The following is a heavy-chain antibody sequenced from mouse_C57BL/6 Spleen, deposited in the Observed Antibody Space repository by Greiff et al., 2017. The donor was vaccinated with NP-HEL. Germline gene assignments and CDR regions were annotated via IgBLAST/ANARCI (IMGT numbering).Heavy chain of an antibody. CDR3: AGGLDYGSSSWFAY. CDR2: IYPGDGDT. V-gene: IGHV1-80*01. Sequence: QVQLKESGAELVKPGASVKISCKASGYAFSSYWMNWVKQRPGKGLEWIGQIYPGDGDTNYNGKFKGKATLTADKSSSTAYMQLSSLTSEDSAVYFCAGGLDYGSSSWFAYWGQGTLVTVSA. CDR1: GYAFSSYW. J-gene: IGHJ3*01. D-gene: IGHD1-1*01.